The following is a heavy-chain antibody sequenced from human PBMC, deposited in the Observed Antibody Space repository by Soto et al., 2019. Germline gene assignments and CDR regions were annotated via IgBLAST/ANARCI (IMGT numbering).Heavy chain of an antibody. CDR2: IWHDGSNK. J-gene: IGHJ6*03. CDR3: ARDYPPTVGTHYYLDV. CDR1: GFSFSAYG. V-gene: IGHV3-33*01. D-gene: IGHD4-17*01. Sequence: GGSLRLSCAASGFSFSAYGMHWVRQAPGRGLEWVAVIWHDGSNKYYGDSVRGRFTISRDNSKNSLYLLMNSLRVEDSAVYYCARDYPPTVGTHYYLDVWGKGTTVTVSS.